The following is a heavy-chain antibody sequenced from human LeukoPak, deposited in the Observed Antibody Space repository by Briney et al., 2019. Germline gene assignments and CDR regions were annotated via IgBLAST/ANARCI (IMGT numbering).Heavy chain of an antibody. J-gene: IGHJ4*02. V-gene: IGHV4-59*01. CDR2: IYYSGST. D-gene: IGHD2-8*01. CDR3: ARAVPYYWLYYFDY. Sequence: SETLSLTCTVSGGSISSYYWSWIRQPPGKGLEWIGYIYYSGSTNYNPSLKSRVTISVDTSKNQFSLKLTSVTAADTAVYFCARAVPYYWLYYFDYWGQGTLVTVSS. CDR1: GGSISSYY.